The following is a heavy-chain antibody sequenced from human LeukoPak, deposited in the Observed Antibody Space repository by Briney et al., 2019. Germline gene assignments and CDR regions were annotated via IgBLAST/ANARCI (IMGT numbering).Heavy chain of an antibody. J-gene: IGHJ4*02. CDR2: ISWNSGSI. CDR3: AKDIAPMVRGVED. CDR1: GFTFSSYG. Sequence: PGGSLRLSCAASGFTFSSYGMHWVRQAPGKGLEWVSGISWNSGSIGYADSVKGRFTISRDNAKNSLYLQMNSLRAEDTALYYCAKDIAPMVRGVEDWGQGTLVTVSS. V-gene: IGHV3-9*01. D-gene: IGHD3-10*01.